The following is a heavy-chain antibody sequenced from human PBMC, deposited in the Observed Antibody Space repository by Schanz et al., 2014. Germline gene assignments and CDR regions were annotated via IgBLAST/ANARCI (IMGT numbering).Heavy chain of an antibody. D-gene: IGHD4-17*01. CDR1: GFSLNTYG. J-gene: IGHJ4*02. CDR3: ARPRFDYGEVDY. V-gene: IGHV3-33*01. CDR2: IWNNGVTK. Sequence: QAQLMESGGGVVQPGTSLILSCSVSGFSLNTYGIHWFRQPAGKGLEWVAVIWNNGVTKYYADSGRGLFTISRDRFQNTLYLRMSGLRAEDSAVYYCARPRFDYGEVDYWGQGTLVTVSS.